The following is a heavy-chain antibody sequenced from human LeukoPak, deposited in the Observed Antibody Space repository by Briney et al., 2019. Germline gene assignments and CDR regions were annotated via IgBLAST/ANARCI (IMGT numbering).Heavy chain of an antibody. V-gene: IGHV4-4*02. CDR1: GFTFSSYW. CDR2: MYLSGTT. CDR3: AGLVGRYSSGLYYYYFDY. Sequence: GSLRLSCEASGFTFSSYWMSWVRQPPGKGLEWIGEMYLSGTTHSNPSVKSRVTISIDKSKNQFFLNLSSVTAADTAVYYCAGLVGRYSSGLYYYYFDYWGQGTLVTVSS. J-gene: IGHJ4*02. D-gene: IGHD3-22*01.